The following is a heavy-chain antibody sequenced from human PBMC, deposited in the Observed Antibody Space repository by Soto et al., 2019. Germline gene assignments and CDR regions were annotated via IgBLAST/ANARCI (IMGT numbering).Heavy chain of an antibody. CDR3: AKDLYYYDSSGYSPVDY. CDR2: ISGSGGST. V-gene: IGHV3-23*01. Sequence: GGSLRLSCAASGFTFSSYAMGWVRQAPVKVLEWVSAISGSGGSTYYADSVKGRFTISRDNSKNTLYLQMNSLRAEDTAVYYCAKDLYYYDSSGYSPVDYWGQGTLVTVSS. CDR1: GFTFSSYA. D-gene: IGHD3-22*01. J-gene: IGHJ4*02.